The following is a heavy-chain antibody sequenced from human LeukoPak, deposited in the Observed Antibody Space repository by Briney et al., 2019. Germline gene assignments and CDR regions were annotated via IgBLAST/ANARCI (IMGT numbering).Heavy chain of an antibody. Sequence: PGGSLRLSCAASGFTFSSYSMNWVRQAPGKGLEWVSSISSSSSYIYYADSVKGRFTISRDNAKNSLYLQMNSLRVEDTAVYYCARDWGYYYYYGMDVWGQGTTVTVSS. V-gene: IGHV3-21*01. J-gene: IGHJ6*02. CDR2: ISSSSSYI. CDR1: GFTFSSYS. D-gene: IGHD3-16*01. CDR3: ARDWGYYYYYGMDV.